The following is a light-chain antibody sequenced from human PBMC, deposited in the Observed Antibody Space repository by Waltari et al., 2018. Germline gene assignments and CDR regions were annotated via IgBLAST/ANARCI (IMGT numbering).Light chain of an antibody. Sequence: QSALTQPASVSGSPGQSIPISCPRTDSDVGAYDFVSWYQQHPGKAPHLIIYEVSNRPSGISNRFSASKSGNTASLTISGLQAEDEADYYCSSYTTSSAPGVFGTGTRVTVL. V-gene: IGLV2-14*01. CDR1: DSDVGAYDF. CDR2: EVS. J-gene: IGLJ1*01. CDR3: SSYTTSSAPGV.